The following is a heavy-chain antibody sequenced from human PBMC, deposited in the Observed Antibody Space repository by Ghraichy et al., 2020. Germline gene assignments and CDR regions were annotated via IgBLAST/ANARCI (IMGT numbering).Heavy chain of an antibody. CDR1: GFTFSDYY. J-gene: IGHJ6*03. Sequence: GGTLRLSCAASGFTFSDYYMSWIRQAPGKGLEWVSYISSSGSTIYYADSVKGRFTISRDNAKNSLYLQMNSLRAEDTAVYYCARSYEPNYYYYYMDVWGKGTTVTVSS. CDR2: ISSSGSTI. V-gene: IGHV3-11*01. CDR3: ARSYEPNYYYYYMDV. D-gene: IGHD5-12*01.